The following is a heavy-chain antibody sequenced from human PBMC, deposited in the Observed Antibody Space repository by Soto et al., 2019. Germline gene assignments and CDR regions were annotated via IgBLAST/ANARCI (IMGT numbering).Heavy chain of an antibody. J-gene: IGHJ3*01. D-gene: IGHD6-6*01. CDR1: GISLSTSGVG. V-gene: IGHV2-5*01. CDR2: IYWNDDE. Sequence: PTLVNPTQTLTLTCSLSGISLSTSGVGLGWIRQTPGKALEWLALIYWNDDEHYTPSLKSRLTITKDTSKNQAVLTMTNMDPVDTATYYCARGLATLPVFAFDVWGQGTVVTVSS. CDR3: ARGLATLPVFAFDV.